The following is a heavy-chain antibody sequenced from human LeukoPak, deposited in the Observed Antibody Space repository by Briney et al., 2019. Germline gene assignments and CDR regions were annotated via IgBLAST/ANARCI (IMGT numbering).Heavy chain of an antibody. J-gene: IGHJ6*02. V-gene: IGHV3-7*01. CDR2: IKQDGSEK. CDR1: EFTFTRNW. D-gene: IGHD3-10*01. Sequence: GGSLRLSCEASEFTFTRNWMHWVRQAPGKGLEWVANIKQDGSEKYYVDSVKGRFTISRDNAKNSLYLQMNSLRAEDTAVYYCARVSYYYGSGSYYLHYYYYGMDVWGQGTTVTVSS. CDR3: ARVSYYYGSGSYYLHYYYYGMDV.